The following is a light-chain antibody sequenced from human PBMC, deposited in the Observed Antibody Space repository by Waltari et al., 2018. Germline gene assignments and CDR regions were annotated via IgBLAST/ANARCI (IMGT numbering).Light chain of an antibody. CDR2: EVS. CDR3: SSYAAGNTYV. CDR1: SSDVGNYNY. J-gene: IGLJ1*01. V-gene: IGLV2-14*01. Sequence: QSALTQPASVSGSPGQSITISCTGTSSDVGNYNYVSWYQQHPGKAPKLMIYEVSNRPSGVSKRFSGSKSDNTASLTIFGLQGEDEADYYCSSYAAGNTYVFGTGTKVTVL.